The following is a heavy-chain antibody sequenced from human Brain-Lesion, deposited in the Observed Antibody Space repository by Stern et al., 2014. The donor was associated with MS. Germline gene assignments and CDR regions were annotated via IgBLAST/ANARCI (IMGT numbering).Heavy chain of an antibody. CDR3: ARHYDRLLRSSFDS. J-gene: IGHJ4*02. CDR2: FRDSGRT. D-gene: IGHD1-26*01. CDR1: GASISSSRDY. V-gene: IGHV4-39*01. Sequence: VQLEESGPGLVKPSETLFLTCTVSGASISSSRDYWGWIRQPPGKGLEWIGSFRDSGRTSYNPPLKSLVTISGDTSTNQVSLKLTFLTAADTAVYFCARHYDRLLRSSFDSWGQGILVTVSS.